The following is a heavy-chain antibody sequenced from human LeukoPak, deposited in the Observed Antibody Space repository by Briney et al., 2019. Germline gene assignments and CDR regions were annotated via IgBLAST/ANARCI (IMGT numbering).Heavy chain of an antibody. Sequence: GGSLRLSCAASGFTSSSYAMSWVRQAPGKGLEWVSALNAGGGYTYYGDSVRGRFTISRDNSKNTLYLQMNSLGAEDTAVYYCAKVPTSGTYYYFDYWGQGALVTVSS. V-gene: IGHV3-23*01. D-gene: IGHD1-26*01. J-gene: IGHJ4*02. CDR3: AKVPTSGTYYYFDY. CDR1: GFTSSSYA. CDR2: LNAGGGYT.